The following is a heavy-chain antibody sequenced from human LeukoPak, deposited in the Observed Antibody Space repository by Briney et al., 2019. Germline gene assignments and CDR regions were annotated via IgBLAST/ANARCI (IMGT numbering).Heavy chain of an antibody. Sequence: PGGSLRLSCAASGFTFNTYWMSWVRQAPGKGLEWVANIEQDGSEKYYVDSVKGRFTISRDNAKNSVYLQMNSLRPEDTAVYYCARDAGMITVTTPHWGQGTLVTVSS. J-gene: IGHJ4*02. V-gene: IGHV3-7*01. CDR2: IEQDGSEK. CDR3: ARDAGMITVTTPH. CDR1: GFTFNTYW. D-gene: IGHD4-17*01.